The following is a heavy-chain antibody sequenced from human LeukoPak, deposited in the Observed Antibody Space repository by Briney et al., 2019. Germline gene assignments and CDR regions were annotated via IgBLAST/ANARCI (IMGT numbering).Heavy chain of an antibody. Sequence: GGSLILSCTASGFTFSSYGMSWVRQAPGRGLERVAAISGSGGGTYYSDSVKGRFTISRDNAKNSVYLEMNSLRAEDTAVYYCARVSSSMGGAADYWGQGTLVTVSS. V-gene: IGHV3-23*01. J-gene: IGHJ4*02. D-gene: IGHD6-6*01. CDR1: GFTFSSYG. CDR3: ARVSSSMGGAADY. CDR2: ISGSGGGT.